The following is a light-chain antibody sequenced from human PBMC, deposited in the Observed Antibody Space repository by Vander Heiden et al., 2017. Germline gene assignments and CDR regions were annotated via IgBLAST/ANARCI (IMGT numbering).Light chain of an antibody. Sequence: QSALTQPASVSGSHGQSITISCPGTASDVGGYIYVPWYQQHPGNVPILVIYGVSNRPSGVSDRFSGSKSGNTASPTVSGLQTEDEAYYYCISYSSSGTLVFGGGTKLTVL. J-gene: IGLJ2*01. CDR2: GVS. CDR3: ISYSSSGTLV. CDR1: ASDVGGYIY. V-gene: IGLV2-14*01.